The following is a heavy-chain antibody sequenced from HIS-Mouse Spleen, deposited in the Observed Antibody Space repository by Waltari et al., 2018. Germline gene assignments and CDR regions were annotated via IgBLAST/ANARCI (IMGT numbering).Heavy chain of an antibody. CDR2: MKPNSGNT. Sequence: QVQLVQSGAEVKKPGASVKVSCKASGYTFTSYDINWVRQATGQGLEWVGWMKPNSGNTGYAQKFQGRVTMTRNTSISTAYMELSSLRSEDTAVYYCAITRSRYSSSWYWFDPWGQGTLVTVSS. V-gene: IGHV1-8*01. D-gene: IGHD6-13*01. J-gene: IGHJ5*02. CDR1: GYTFTSYD. CDR3: AITRSRYSSSWYWFDP.